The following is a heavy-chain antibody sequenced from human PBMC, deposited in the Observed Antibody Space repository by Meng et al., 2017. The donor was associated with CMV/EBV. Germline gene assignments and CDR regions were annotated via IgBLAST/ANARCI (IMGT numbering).Heavy chain of an antibody. CDR1: GLVFSDAW. D-gene: IGHD3-16*01. V-gene: IGHV3-15*01. J-gene: IGHJ4*02. Sequence: QLVESGGGLVKPGGSLRLSCTVSGLVFSDAWVTWVRQAPGKGLEWVGRIKSKGSGETRDYSAPVKGRFTISRDDLKNMIYLQMNSLQVEDTAIYFCTHCQDYYDTVGRWGQGTLVTVSS. CDR3: THCQDYYDTVGR. CDR2: IKSKGSGETR.